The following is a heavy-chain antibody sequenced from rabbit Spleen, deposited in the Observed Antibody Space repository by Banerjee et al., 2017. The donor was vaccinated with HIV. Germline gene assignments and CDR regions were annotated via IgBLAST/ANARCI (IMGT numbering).Heavy chain of an antibody. Sequence: QSLEESGGDLVKPGASLTLTCTASGFSFSDKYWMSWVRQAPGKGLEWIGCIVTDDGSTYYASWAKGRFTISRTSSTAVTLQMTSLTAADTATYFCARAGFAGFGHDLWGPGTLVTVS. CDR2: IVTDDGST. CDR3: ARAGFAGFGHDL. J-gene: IGHJ4*01. V-gene: IGHV1S40*01. D-gene: IGHD4-2*01. CDR1: GFSFSDKYW.